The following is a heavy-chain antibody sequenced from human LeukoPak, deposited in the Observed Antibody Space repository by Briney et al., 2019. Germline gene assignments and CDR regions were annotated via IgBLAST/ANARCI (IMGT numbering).Heavy chain of an antibody. Sequence: EASVKVSCKASGYTFTSYGISWVRQAPGQGLEWMGWISAYNGNTNYAQKLQGRVTMTTDTSTSTAYMELRSLRSDDTAVYYCARGTFVGSFSLLRPLAEYFQHWGQGTLVTVSS. CDR2: ISAYNGNT. D-gene: IGHD1-26*01. CDR3: ARGTFVGSFSLLRPLAEYFQH. CDR1: GYTFTSYG. J-gene: IGHJ1*01. V-gene: IGHV1-18*01.